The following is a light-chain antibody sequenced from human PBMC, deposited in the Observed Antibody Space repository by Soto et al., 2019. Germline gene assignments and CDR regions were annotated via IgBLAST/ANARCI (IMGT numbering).Light chain of an antibody. V-gene: IGKV4-1*01. CDR1: QSVLYSPNNKNY. Sequence: DIVMTQSPDSLAVSLGERATINCKSSQSVLYSPNNKNYLAWYQQKPGQPPKLLIYWASTRESGVPDRFSGSGSGTDFTLTISSLQAEDVAVYYCQQYYSTPHTFGQGTKLEIK. CDR2: WAS. CDR3: QQYYSTPHT. J-gene: IGKJ2*01.